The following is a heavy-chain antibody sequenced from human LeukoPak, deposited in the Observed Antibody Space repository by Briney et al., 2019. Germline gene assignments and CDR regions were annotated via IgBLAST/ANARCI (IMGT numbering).Heavy chain of an antibody. Sequence: PGGSLRLSCTASGFTFGDYAMSWVRQAPGKGLEWVGLIRSKAYGGTTEYAASVKGRFTISRDDSKSIAYLQMNSLKTEDTAVYYCARDLATELLLGFDYWGQGTLVTVSS. CDR1: GFTFGDYA. CDR3: ARDLATELLLGFDY. J-gene: IGHJ4*02. CDR2: IRSKAYGGTT. D-gene: IGHD2-15*01. V-gene: IGHV3-49*04.